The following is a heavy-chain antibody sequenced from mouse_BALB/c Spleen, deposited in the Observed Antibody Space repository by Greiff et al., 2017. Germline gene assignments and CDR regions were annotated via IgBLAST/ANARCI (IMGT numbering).Heavy chain of an antibody. Sequence: QVQLQQPGAELVKPGASVKMSCKASGYTFTSYNMHWVKQTPGQGLEWIGAIYPGNGDTSYNQKFKGKATLTADKSSSTAYMQLSSLTSEDSAVYYCARGGNYYDWGQGTTLTVSS. V-gene: IGHV1-12*01. J-gene: IGHJ2*01. CDR2: IYPGNGDT. CDR3: ARGGNYYD. CDR1: GYTFTSYN. D-gene: IGHD2-1*01.